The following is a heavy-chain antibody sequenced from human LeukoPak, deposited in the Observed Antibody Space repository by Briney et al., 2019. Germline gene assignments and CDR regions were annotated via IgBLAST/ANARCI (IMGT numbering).Heavy chain of an antibody. CDR3: AREKRPRLWFGELLAYYYYGMDV. CDR2: IYYSGST. CDR1: GGSISSGSYY. V-gene: IGHV4-39*02. J-gene: IGHJ6*02. D-gene: IGHD3-10*01. Sequence: SGTLSLTCTVSGGSISSGSYYWVWIRQPPGKGLEWIGSIYYSGSTYYNPSLKSRVTISVDTSKNQFSLKLSSVTAADTAVYYCAREKRPRLWFGELLAYYYYGMDVWGQGTTVTVSS.